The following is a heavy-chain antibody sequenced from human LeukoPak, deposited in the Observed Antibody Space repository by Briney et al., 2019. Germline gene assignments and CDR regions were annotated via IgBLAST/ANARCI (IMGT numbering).Heavy chain of an antibody. CDR1: GFTFSSYG. CDR2: ISYDGSNK. D-gene: IGHD3-10*01. Sequence: QPGRSLRLSCAASGFTFSSYGMHWVRQAPGKGLEWVAVISYDGSNKYYADSVKGRFTISRDNSKNTLYLQMNSLRAEDTAVYYCAKNTGAWFDPWGQGTLVTVSS. V-gene: IGHV3-30*18. J-gene: IGHJ5*02. CDR3: AKNTGAWFDP.